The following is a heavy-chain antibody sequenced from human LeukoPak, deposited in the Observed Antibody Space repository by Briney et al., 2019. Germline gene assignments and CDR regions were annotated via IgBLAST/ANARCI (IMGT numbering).Heavy chain of an antibody. Sequence: PSETLSLTCAVCGGSFSGYYWSWIRQPPGKGLEWIGEINHSGSTNYNPSLKSRVTISVDTSKNQFSLKLSSVTAADTAVYYCAIGDILTGYYRWYFDLWGRGTLVTVSS. CDR3: AIGDILTGYYRWYFDL. CDR1: GGSFSGYY. V-gene: IGHV4-34*01. J-gene: IGHJ2*01. D-gene: IGHD3-9*01. CDR2: INHSGST.